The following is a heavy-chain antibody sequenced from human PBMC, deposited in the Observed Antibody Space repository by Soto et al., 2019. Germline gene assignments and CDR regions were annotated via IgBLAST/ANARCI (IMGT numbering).Heavy chain of an antibody. CDR2: ISAYNGNS. CDR3: ARAMYMAWCDP. CDR1: GYNFIGYG. J-gene: IGHJ5*02. V-gene: IGHV1-18*01. Sequence: VQSGAEVKKPGASVKVSCKASGYNFIGYGITWVRQAPGQGLEWMGWISAYNGNSNYAQSLQDRVTMTTDSSTATAYLELRSLRPDDTAVYFCARAMYMAWCDPWGQGTPVTVSS. D-gene: IGHD1-1*01.